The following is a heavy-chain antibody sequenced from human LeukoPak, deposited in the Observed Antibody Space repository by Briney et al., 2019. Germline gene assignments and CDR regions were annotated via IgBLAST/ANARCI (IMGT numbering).Heavy chain of an antibody. J-gene: IGHJ4*02. CDR2: ISSSSSYI. D-gene: IGHD3-10*01. CDR1: GFTFSSYA. Sequence: GRSLRLSCAASGFTFSSYAMHWVRQAPGKGLEWVSSISSSSSYIYYADSVKGRFTISRDNAKNSLYLQMNSLRAEDTALYYCARAFQNGSGSHPYSLWGQGTLVTVSP. V-gene: IGHV3-21*01. CDR3: ARAFQNGSGSHPYSL.